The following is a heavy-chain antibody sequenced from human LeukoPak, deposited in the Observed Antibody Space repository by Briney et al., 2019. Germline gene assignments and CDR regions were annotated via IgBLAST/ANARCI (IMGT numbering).Heavy chain of an antibody. Sequence: SETLSLTCAVYGGSFSGYFWSWVRQPPEKGLEWIGEINHSGSPDYNPSLKSRVTISVDTSKNQFSLKLSSVTAADTAVYYCARSGFGELYDYWGQGTLVTVSS. V-gene: IGHV4-34*01. D-gene: IGHD3-10*01. CDR3: ARSGFGELYDY. CDR2: INHSGSP. CDR1: GGSFSGYF. J-gene: IGHJ4*02.